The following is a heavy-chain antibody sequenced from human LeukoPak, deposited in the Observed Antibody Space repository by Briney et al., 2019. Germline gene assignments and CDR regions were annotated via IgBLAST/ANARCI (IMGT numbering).Heavy chain of an antibody. V-gene: IGHV3-30*03. CDR1: GFTFSTYG. CDR2: MSYDGSDK. D-gene: IGHD2-15*01. CDR3: ARGKYGGCFIDY. J-gene: IGHJ4*02. Sequence: PGGSLRLSCEASGFTFSTYGMHWVRQAPGKGLEWVALMSYDGSDKSYADSVKGGFTISRDNAKNTVYLQMNSLRAEDTAVYCCARGKYGGCFIDYWGQGTLVTVSS.